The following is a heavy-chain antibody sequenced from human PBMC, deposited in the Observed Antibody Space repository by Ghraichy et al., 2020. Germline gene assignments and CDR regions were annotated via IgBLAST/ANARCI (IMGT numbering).Heavy chain of an antibody. V-gene: IGHV3-23*01. D-gene: IGHD2-2*01. CDR1: GFTFSSYA. CDR2: ISGSGGNT. J-gene: IGHJ4*02. CDR3: AKCGCSSSNCYVDY. Sequence: GGSLRLSCAASGFTFSSYAMSWVRQAPGKGLEWVSGISGSGGNTYYADSVKGRFTISSDYSKNTLYLQMYSLRVEDTAVYSCAKCGCSSSNCYVDYWGQGTLVTVSS.